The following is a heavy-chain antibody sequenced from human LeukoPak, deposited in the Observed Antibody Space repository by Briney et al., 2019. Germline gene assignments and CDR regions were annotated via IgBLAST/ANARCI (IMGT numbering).Heavy chain of an antibody. CDR3: AKVSPRYFDSSGYHFFDY. D-gene: IGHD3-22*01. CDR1: GFTFSNYA. CDR2: IGGSGDTT. V-gene: IGHV3-23*01. J-gene: IGHJ4*02. Sequence: GGSLRLSCAASGFTFSNYAMTWVRQAPGKGLEWVSSIGGSGDTTYYADSVKGRFTISRDNFKNRLYLQMNTLRAEDTAVFYCAKVSPRYFDSSGYHFFDYWGQGTLVTVSS.